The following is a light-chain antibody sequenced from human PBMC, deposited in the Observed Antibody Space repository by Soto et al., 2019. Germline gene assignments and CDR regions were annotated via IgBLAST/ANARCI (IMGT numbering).Light chain of an antibody. CDR3: AAWDDSLHGVV. CDR2: SNN. J-gene: IGLJ2*01. Sequence: QSVLTQPPSASGTPGQRVTISCSGSSSNIGSNTVNWYQQLPGTAPKLLIYSNNERPSGVPDRFSGSKSGTSAFLAISGPQSEDEADYYCAAWDDSLHGVVFGGGTKLTVL. V-gene: IGLV1-44*01. CDR1: SSNIGSNT.